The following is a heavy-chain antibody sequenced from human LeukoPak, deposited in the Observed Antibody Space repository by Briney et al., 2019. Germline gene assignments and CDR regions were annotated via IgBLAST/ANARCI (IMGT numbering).Heavy chain of an antibody. CDR1: GGSISSYY. V-gene: IGHV4-59*01. J-gene: IGHJ3*02. CDR2: IYYSGST. CDR3: ARDLGGSNDAFDI. Sequence: SGTLSLTCTVSGGSISSYYWSWIRQPPGKGLEWVGYIYYSGSTNYNPSLKSRVTISVDTSKHHFSLKLSSVTAADTAVYYCARDLGGSNDAFDIWGQGTMVTVSS.